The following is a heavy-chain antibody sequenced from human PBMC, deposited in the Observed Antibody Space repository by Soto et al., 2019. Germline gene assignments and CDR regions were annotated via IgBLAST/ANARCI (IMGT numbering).Heavy chain of an antibody. Sequence: GGSLRLSCAASGFTFADYAMHWVRQAPGKGLEWVSLISWDGGSTYYADSVKGRFTISRDNSKNSLYLQMNRLRAEDTALYYCAKAAYSSSSLDYYYGMDVWGQGTTVTVSS. CDR1: GFTFADYA. D-gene: IGHD6-6*01. CDR3: AKAAYSSSSLDYYYGMDV. V-gene: IGHV3-43D*04. J-gene: IGHJ6*02. CDR2: ISWDGGST.